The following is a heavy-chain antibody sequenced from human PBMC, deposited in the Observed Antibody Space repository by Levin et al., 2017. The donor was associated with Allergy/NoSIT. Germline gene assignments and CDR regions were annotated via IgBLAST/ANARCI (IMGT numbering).Heavy chain of an antibody. CDR2: ISASGDTT. J-gene: IGHJ6*02. CDR1: GFTFSDHA. V-gene: IGHV3-23*01. CDR3: ARDSGRLEPTWLYDSGMHV. D-gene: IGHD3-10*01. Sequence: GGSLRLSCVASGFTFSDHAMTWVRHPAGGGLEWVSSISASGDTTYYADSVEGRFTISRDTSKNTLYLYMNNLRVDDTAVYYCARDSGRLEPTWLYDSGMHVWAQGTTVTVS.